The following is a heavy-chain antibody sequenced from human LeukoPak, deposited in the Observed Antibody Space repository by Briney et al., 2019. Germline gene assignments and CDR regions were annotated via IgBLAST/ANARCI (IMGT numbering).Heavy chain of an antibody. Sequence: GGSLRLSCAASGFTFNTYTMKWIRQAPGKGLEWVSSISSSSYSTYYADSVKGRFTISRDNAKDSLYLQMNSLTAEDTAMYYCARNGGNSDFDYWGQGTLVTVSS. CDR1: GFTFNTYT. D-gene: IGHD4-23*01. V-gene: IGHV3-21*01. CDR2: ISSSSYST. CDR3: ARNGGNSDFDY. J-gene: IGHJ4*02.